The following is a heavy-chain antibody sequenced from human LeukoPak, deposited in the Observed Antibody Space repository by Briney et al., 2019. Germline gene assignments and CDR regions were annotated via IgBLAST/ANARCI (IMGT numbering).Heavy chain of an antibody. J-gene: IGHJ4*02. CDR3: AAAQNFPVYCSGGSCSYYFDY. Sequence: GTSVKVSCKASGFTFTNSAMQWVRQARGQRLEWVGWIVVGSGNTNYAQKFQERVTITRDMSTSTAYMELSSLRSEDTAVYYCAAAQNFPVYCSGGSCSYYFDYWGQGTLVTVSS. V-gene: IGHV1-58*02. CDR2: IVVGSGNT. D-gene: IGHD2-15*01. CDR1: GFTFTNSA.